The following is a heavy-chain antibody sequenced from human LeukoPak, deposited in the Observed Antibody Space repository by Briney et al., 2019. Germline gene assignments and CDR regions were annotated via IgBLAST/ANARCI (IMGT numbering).Heavy chain of an antibody. Sequence: GGSLRLSCAASGFTLRGYGMHWVRQAPGKGLEWVAFIRYDGSDKSYADSVKGRFTISRDNSENTLYLQINSLRVEDTAVYYCAKDQAAAVLLLLPGRFDYWGQGTLVTVSS. D-gene: IGHD3-22*01. CDR3: AKDQAAAVLLLLPGRFDY. V-gene: IGHV3-30*02. CDR2: IRYDGSDK. CDR1: GFTLRGYG. J-gene: IGHJ4*02.